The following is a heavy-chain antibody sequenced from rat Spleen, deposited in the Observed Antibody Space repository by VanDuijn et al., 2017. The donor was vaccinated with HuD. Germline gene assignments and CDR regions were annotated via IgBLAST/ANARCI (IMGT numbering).Heavy chain of an antibody. CDR2: FSYDGRTT. CDR1: GFTFGNYG. J-gene: IGHJ2*01. Sequence: EVQLVESGGGWVQPGGSLKLSCAASGFTFGNYGMHWIRQAPTKGLEWVATFSYDGRTTYYPDSVKGRFTISRDNAENTVYLQMNSLRSEDTATYYCAKDLDYGPDYWGQGVMVTVSS. V-gene: IGHV5-19*01. CDR3: AKDLDYGPDY. D-gene: IGHD1-11*01.